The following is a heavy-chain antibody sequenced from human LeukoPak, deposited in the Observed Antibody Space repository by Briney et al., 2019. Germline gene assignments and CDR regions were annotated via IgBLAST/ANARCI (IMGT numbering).Heavy chain of an antibody. Sequence: GGSLRLSCVVSGFMFSNYWMSWVRQAPGKGLEWVANIKLDGSERFYVDSVKGRFTISRDNAKNSLYLQMNSLRADDTAVYYCASMWEGGYWGQGTLVTVSS. D-gene: IGHD1-26*01. V-gene: IGHV3-7*01. CDR1: GFMFSNYW. CDR3: ASMWEGGY. J-gene: IGHJ4*02. CDR2: IKLDGSER.